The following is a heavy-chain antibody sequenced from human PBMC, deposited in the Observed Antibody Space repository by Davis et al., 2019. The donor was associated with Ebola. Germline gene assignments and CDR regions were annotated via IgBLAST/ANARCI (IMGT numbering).Heavy chain of an antibody. CDR1: GDSVSSNSAA. V-gene: IGHV6-1*01. CDR2: TYYRSKWYS. Sequence: LRLSCAISGDSVSSNSAAWNWIRQSPSRGLEWLGRTYYRSKWYSDYAVSVQSRITINPDTSKNQFSLHLNSVTPEDTAVYFCARHQNVWYYFDYWGQGTLVTVSS. J-gene: IGHJ4*02. CDR3: ARHQNVWYYFDY. D-gene: IGHD2-8*02.